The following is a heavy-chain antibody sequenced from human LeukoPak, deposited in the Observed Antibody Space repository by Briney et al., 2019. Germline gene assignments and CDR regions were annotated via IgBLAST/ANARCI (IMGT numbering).Heavy chain of an antibody. Sequence: PGGSLRLSCAASGFTFSSYWMSWVRQAPGKGLEWVGFIRSKAYGGTTEYAASVKGRFTISRDDSKSIAYLQMNSLKTEDTAVYYCTRSSGGQSVAAGTYYYYYMDVWGKGTTVTISS. CDR1: GFTFSSYW. CDR2: IRSKAYGGTT. J-gene: IGHJ6*03. CDR3: TRSSGGQSVAAGTYYYYYMDV. V-gene: IGHV3-49*04. D-gene: IGHD6-13*01.